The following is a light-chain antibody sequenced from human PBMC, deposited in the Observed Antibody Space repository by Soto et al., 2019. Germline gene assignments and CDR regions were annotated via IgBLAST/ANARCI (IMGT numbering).Light chain of an antibody. CDR3: MQSTQLPPT. J-gene: IGKJ5*01. CDR2: EVS. Sequence: DVVMTQTPLSLSVAPGQPASISCKSSQRLLHITGETFLFWYLQTQGQSPQLLIYEVSTRVSGVPDRFSGSGSGTDFTLEISRVETDDVSIYYCMQSTQLPPTFGQGTRLEIK. V-gene: IGKV2D-29*02. CDR1: QRLLHITGETF.